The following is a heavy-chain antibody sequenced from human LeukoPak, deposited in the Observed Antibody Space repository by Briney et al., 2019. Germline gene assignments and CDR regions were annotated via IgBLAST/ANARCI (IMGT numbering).Heavy chain of an antibody. CDR1: GFTFSSYS. Sequence: PGGSLRLSCAASGFTFSSYSMNWVRQAPGKGLEWVSYISSSSSTIYYADSVKGRFTISRDNAKNSLYLQMNSLRAEDTAVYYCAREDYGDYVSLFDYWGQGTLVTVSS. CDR3: AREDYGDYVSLFDY. J-gene: IGHJ4*02. CDR2: ISSSSSTI. V-gene: IGHV3-48*01. D-gene: IGHD4-17*01.